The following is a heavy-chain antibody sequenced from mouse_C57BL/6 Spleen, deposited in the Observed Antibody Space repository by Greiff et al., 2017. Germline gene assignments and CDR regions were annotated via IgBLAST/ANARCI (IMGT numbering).Heavy chain of an antibody. CDR1: GYTFTSYW. J-gene: IGHJ2*01. CDR3: AINDYVDY. V-gene: IGHV1-74*01. Sequence: QVQLQQPGAELVMPGASVKVSCKASGYTFTSYWMHWVKQRPGQGLEWIGRIHPSDSYTNYNQKFKGKATLTVDKSSSPAYMQLSSLTSAVYAVYCCAINDYVDYWGQGTTLTVSS. CDR2: IHPSDSYT.